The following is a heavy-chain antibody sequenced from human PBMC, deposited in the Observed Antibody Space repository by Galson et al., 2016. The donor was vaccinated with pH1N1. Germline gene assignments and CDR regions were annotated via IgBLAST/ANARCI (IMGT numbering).Heavy chain of an antibody. D-gene: IGHD1-1*01. CDR1: ENSFTTDW. Sequence: SGAEVKKPGESLKISCKASENSFTTDWIGWVRQMPGKGLEWMGSIYAGDSDTRYSPSFQGLVTISVDTSIRTAYLQWSSLKASDTATYYCARHVALDPPVEYDHRDVWGKGTTVTVSS. CDR2: IYAGDSDT. CDR3: ARHVALDPPVEYDHRDV. J-gene: IGHJ6*03. V-gene: IGHV5-51*01.